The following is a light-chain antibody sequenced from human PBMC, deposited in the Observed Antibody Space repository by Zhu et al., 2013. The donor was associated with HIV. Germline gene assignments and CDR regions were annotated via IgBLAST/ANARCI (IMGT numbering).Light chain of an antibody. V-gene: IGKV1-27*01. CDR1: QGITNS. J-gene: IGKJ4*02. Sequence: DIQMTQSPSSLSASVGDRVSITCRASQGITNSLAWYQQKPGKVPRLLIYAASTLQSGVPSRFRGSGSGTDFTLTISSLQPEDVATYYCQKYNSAPLFGGGTKVEIK. CDR3: QKYNSAPL. CDR2: AAS.